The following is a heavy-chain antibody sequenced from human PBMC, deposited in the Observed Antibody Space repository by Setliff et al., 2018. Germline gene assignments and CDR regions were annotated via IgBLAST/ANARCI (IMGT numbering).Heavy chain of an antibody. CDR2: IVVGSGNT. CDR1: GFTFTSSA. Sequence: SVKVSCKASGFTFTSSAMQWVRQARGQRLEWIGWIVVGSGNTNYAQKFQERVTITRDMSTSTAYMELSSLRSEDTAVYYCAADPCYYDSSGYYPSFDYWGQGTLVTVSS. D-gene: IGHD3-22*01. V-gene: IGHV1-58*02. CDR3: AADPCYYDSSGYYPSFDY. J-gene: IGHJ4*02.